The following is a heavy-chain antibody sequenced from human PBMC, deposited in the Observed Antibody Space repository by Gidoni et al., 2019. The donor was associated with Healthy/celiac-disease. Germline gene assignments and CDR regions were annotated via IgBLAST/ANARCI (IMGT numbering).Heavy chain of an antibody. V-gene: IGHV3-33*01. CDR1: GYTFSSYG. Sequence: AQLVEPGGGVVQPGRSLSLPCAASGYTFSSYGMHWVRQGPGKGLAWVAVIWYDGSNKYYAYSVKGRFTISRDNSKNTLYLQMNSLRAEDTAVYYCARDTTLHYSSSPDYWGQGTLVTVSS. D-gene: IGHD6-6*01. CDR3: ARDTTLHYSSSPDY. J-gene: IGHJ4*02. CDR2: IWYDGSNK.